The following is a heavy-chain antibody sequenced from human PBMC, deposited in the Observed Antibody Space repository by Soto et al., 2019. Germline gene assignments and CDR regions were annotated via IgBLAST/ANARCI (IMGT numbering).Heavy chain of an antibody. CDR1: GYTFTSYG. V-gene: IGHV1-18*01. D-gene: IGHD2-8*01. Sequence: QVQLVQSGAEVKKPGASVKVSCKASGYTFTSYGISWVRQAPGQGLEWMGWISAYNGNTNYAQKLQGRVTMTTDTSTSTAYMELRSLRSDDTAVYYCARDRCTNGVCYTGAFDSWGQGTMVTVSS. CDR3: ARDRCTNGVCYTGAFDS. CDR2: ISAYNGNT. J-gene: IGHJ3*02.